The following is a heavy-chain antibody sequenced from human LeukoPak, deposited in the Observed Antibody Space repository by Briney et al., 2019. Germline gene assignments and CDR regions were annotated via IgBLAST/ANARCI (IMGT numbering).Heavy chain of an antibody. CDR1: GGTFTSYA. V-gene: IGHV1-69*13. J-gene: IGHJ3*02. Sequence: SVKVSCKASGGTFTSYAISWVRQAPGQGLEWMGGIIPIFGTANYAQKFQGRVTITADESTSTAYMDLRSLRSDDTAVYYCARGLQETLAWLQAFSAFDIWGQGTMVTVSS. CDR3: ARGLQETLAWLQAFSAFDI. D-gene: IGHD5-24*01. CDR2: IIPIFGTA.